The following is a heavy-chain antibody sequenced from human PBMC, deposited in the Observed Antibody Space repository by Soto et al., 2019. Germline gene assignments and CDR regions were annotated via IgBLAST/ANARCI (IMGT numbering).Heavy chain of an antibody. Sequence: SETLSLTCAVYGGSFSGYYWSWIRQPPGKGLEWIGEINHSGSTNYNPSLKSRVTISVDTSKNQFSLKLSSVTAADTAVYYCARQRRGGIAVAGMHWFDPWGQGTLVTVSS. J-gene: IGHJ5*02. D-gene: IGHD6-19*01. CDR3: ARQRRGGIAVAGMHWFDP. CDR1: GGSFSGYY. CDR2: INHSGST. V-gene: IGHV4-34*01.